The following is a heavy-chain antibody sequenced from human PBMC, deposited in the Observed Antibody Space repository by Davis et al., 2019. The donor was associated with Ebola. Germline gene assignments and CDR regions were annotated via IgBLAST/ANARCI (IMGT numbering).Heavy chain of an antibody. CDR3: ARDAYDFWSGYLYYYYGMDV. D-gene: IGHD3-3*01. V-gene: IGHV3-48*03. J-gene: IGHJ6*02. CDR2: ISSSGSTI. CDR1: GFTFSSYE. Sequence: GGSLRLSCAASGFTFSSYEMNWVRQAPGKGLEWVSYISSSGSTIYYADSVKGRFTISRDNAKNSLYLQMNSLRAEDTAVYYCARDAYDFWSGYLYYYYGMDVWGQGTTVTVSS.